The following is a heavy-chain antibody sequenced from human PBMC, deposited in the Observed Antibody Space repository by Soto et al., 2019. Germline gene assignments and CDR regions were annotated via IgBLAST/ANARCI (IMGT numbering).Heavy chain of an antibody. CDR3: ARDDFWSGYPSSTDYGMDV. Sequence: TSETLSLTCTVSGGSISGYYWSWIRQPAGKGLEWIGRIYTSGSTNYNPSLKSRVTMSVDTSKNQFSLKLSSVTAADTAVYYCARDDFWSGYPSSTDYGMDVWGQGTTVTVSS. V-gene: IGHV4-4*07. CDR2: IYTSGST. CDR1: GGSISGYY. J-gene: IGHJ6*02. D-gene: IGHD3-3*01.